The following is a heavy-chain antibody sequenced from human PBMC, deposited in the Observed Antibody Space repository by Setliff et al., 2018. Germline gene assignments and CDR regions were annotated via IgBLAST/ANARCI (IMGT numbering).Heavy chain of an antibody. CDR2: IYIGGSA. CDR1: GGSISSYY. V-gene: IGHV4-4*07. CDR3: ARKGISALSGAFDM. D-gene: IGHD1-26*01. Sequence: SETLSLTCTVSGGSISSYYWSWIRQPPGKGLEWIGHIYIGGSANYNPSLKSRVTMSIDTSKNQFSLKLSSVTAADTAVYYCARKGISALSGAFDMWGQGTMVTVSS. J-gene: IGHJ3*02.